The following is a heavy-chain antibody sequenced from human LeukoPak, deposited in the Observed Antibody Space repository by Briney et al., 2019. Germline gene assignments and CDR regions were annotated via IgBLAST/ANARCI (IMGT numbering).Heavy chain of an antibody. CDR3: ARGPGAAMAPYYFDY. V-gene: IGHV3-30*04. Sequence: GGSLRLSCAASGYTFSSYAMHWVRQAPGKGLEWVAVISYDGSNKYYADSVKGRFTISRDNSKNTLYLQMNSLRAEDTAVYYCARGPGAAMAPYYFDYWGQGTLVTVSS. D-gene: IGHD5-18*01. CDR1: GYTFSSYA. CDR2: ISYDGSNK. J-gene: IGHJ4*02.